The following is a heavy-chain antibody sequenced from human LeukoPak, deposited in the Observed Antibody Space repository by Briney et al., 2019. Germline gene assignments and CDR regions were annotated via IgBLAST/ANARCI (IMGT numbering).Heavy chain of an antibody. CDR1: GFTFSSYW. V-gene: IGHV3-7*01. CDR3: AKIRGSWLAYFDY. J-gene: IGHJ4*02. D-gene: IGHD6-13*01. CDR2: IKQDGSEK. Sequence: PGGSLRLSCAASGFTFSSYWMSWVRQAPGKGLEWVANIKQDGSEKYYVDSVKGRFTISIDNAKNSLYLQMNSLRAEDTAVYYCAKIRGSWLAYFDYWGQGTLVTVSS.